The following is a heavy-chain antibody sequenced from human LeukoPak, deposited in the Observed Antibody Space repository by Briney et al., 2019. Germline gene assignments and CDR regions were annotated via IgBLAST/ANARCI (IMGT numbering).Heavy chain of an antibody. D-gene: IGHD6-19*01. CDR3: ARDSAGLT. CDR1: GFTFSSYW. CDR2: IHPDGSTT. Sequence: GGSLRLSCAASGFTFSSYWMHWVRQTPGKGLMWVSRIHPDGSTTAYADSVKGRFTISRDNAKNTLYLQMNSLRVEDTAVYYCARDSAGLTWGQGTLVTVSS. V-gene: IGHV3-74*01. J-gene: IGHJ5*02.